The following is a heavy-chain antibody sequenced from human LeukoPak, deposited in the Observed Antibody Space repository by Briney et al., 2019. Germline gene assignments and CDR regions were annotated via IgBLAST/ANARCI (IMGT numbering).Heavy chain of an antibody. CDR3: ARGLRGDFWSGDYYYYYMDV. V-gene: IGHV1-18*01. CDR2: ISAYNGNT. J-gene: IGHJ6*03. CDR1: GYTFTNYG. D-gene: IGHD3-3*01. Sequence: ASVKVSCKASGYTFTNYGISWVRQAPGQGLEWMGWISAYNGNTNYTQKLQGRVSMTTDTSTSTACMELSSLRSEDTAVYYCARGLRGDFWSGDYYYYYMDVWGKGTTVTVSS.